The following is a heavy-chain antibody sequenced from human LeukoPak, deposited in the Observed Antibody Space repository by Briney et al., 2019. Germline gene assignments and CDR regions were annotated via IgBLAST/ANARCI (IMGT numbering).Heavy chain of an antibody. V-gene: IGHV4-39*01. CDR3: ARLGNYYGSGTYGMDV. Sequence: SDTPALHCTVSGGPISSSSYYWGRIRQPPGKGLEWIGSIYYSGSTYNNPSVKSLPQISVDTSKNQSSLKPSSVTAADTAVYYCARLGNYYGSGTYGMDVWGQG. CDR1: GGPISSSSYY. D-gene: IGHD3-10*01. J-gene: IGHJ6*02. CDR2: IYYSGST.